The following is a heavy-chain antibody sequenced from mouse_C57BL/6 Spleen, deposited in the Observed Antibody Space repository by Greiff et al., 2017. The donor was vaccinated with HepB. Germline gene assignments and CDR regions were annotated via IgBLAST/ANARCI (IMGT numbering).Heavy chain of an antibody. V-gene: IGHV1-69*01. CDR3: ARSGYSNDWYFDV. CDR1: GYTFTSYW. J-gene: IGHJ1*03. CDR2: IDPSDSYT. Sequence: QVQLQQSGAELVMPGASVKLSCKASGYTFTSYWMHWVKQRPGQGLEWIGEIDPSDSYTNYNQKFKGKSTLTVDKSSSTAYMQLSSLTSEDSAVYYCARSGYSNDWYFDVWGTGTTVTVSS. D-gene: IGHD2-5*01.